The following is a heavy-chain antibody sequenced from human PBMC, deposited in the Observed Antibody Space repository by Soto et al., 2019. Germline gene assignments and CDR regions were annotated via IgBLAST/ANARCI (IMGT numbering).Heavy chain of an antibody. D-gene: IGHD3-16*01. J-gene: IGHJ4*02. CDR2: ISATGGGT. CDR1: GFKFSNYA. V-gene: IGHV3-23*01. Sequence: LRLSCAASGFKFSNYAMSWVRQAPGKGLEWISLISATGGGTYYADSVKGRFTISRDNSHNTLYLQVHSLTAEDTAVYYCAKDRRAGGNSAFYFDFWGQGAQVTVSS. CDR3: AKDRRAGGNSAFYFDF.